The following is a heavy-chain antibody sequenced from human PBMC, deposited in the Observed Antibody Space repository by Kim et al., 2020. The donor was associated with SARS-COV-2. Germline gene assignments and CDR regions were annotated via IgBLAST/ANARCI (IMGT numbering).Heavy chain of an antibody. Sequence: GGSLRLSCAASGFAFGDYWMNWVRQVPGKGPEWLSHIKVGGRHTNYAGSVKGRFTISRDDAKNTLYLQMNSLRAEDTAIYYCATIFGLVNSDSFDYWGQG. CDR3: ATIFGLVNSDSFDY. J-gene: IGHJ4*02. CDR1: GFAFGDYW. D-gene: IGHD3-3*01. V-gene: IGHV3-74*01. CDR2: IKVGGRHT.